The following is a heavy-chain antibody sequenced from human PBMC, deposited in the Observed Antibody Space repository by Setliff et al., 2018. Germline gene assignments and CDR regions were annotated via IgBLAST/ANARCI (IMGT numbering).Heavy chain of an antibody. V-gene: IGHV4-39*01. J-gene: IGHJ6*03. CDR1: GASISSGTYY. Sequence: SETLSLTCTVSGASISSGTYYWAWIRQPPGKGLEWIGRIHYRGTTYYNPSLKSPVTISIDTSKNQFSLKLSSVTAADTAIYYCARHDARGYYYYMDVWGEGTTVTVSS. CDR2: IHYRGTT. CDR3: ARHDARGYYYYMDV. D-gene: IGHD3-10*01.